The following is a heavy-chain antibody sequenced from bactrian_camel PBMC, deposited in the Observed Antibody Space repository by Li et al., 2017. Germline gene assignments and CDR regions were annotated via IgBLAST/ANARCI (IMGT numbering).Heavy chain of an antibody. CDR3: AADSRWVCYSASWSEYNY. D-gene: IGHD1*01. J-gene: IGHJ4*01. Sequence: VQLVESGGGSVQAGGSLRLSCAASGYTARTYYMGWFRQAPGKEREAVAAITGGGGTTYYADSVKGRFTISKDNNKNTLYLQMNSLQSEDTAMYYCAADSRWVCYSASWSEYNYWGQGTQVTVS. V-gene: IGHV3S40*01. CDR1: GYTARTYY. CDR2: ITGGGGTT.